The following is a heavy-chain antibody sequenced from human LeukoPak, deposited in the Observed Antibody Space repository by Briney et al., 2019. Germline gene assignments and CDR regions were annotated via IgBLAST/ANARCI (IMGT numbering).Heavy chain of an antibody. CDR3: AKDVGCSSTSCYPNWFDP. Sequence: GGSLRLSCAASGFTFSNYGMHWVRQAPGKGLEWVAVISHDGSNKYYADSVKGRFTISRDNSKNTLYLQMNSLRAEDTAVYYCAKDVGCSSTSCYPNWFDPWGQGTLVTVSS. D-gene: IGHD2-2*01. CDR2: ISHDGSNK. CDR1: GFTFSNYG. J-gene: IGHJ5*02. V-gene: IGHV3-30*18.